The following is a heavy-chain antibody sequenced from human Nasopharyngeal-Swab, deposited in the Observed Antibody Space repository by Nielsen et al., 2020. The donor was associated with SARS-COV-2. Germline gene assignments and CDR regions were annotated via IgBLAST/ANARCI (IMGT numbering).Heavy chain of an antibody. J-gene: IGHJ5*02. CDR3: GRDLGGRFST. Sequence: ESLKISCVASGFTFSSYWMHWVRQVPGKGLVWVSRLDEHGSTINHADSVEGRFTISRDNAKNTLFLQTNSLRAEDTAVYYCGRDLGGRFSTWGQGTLVAVSS. CDR2: LDEHGSTI. V-gene: IGHV3-74*01. D-gene: IGHD3-16*01. CDR1: GFTFSSYW.